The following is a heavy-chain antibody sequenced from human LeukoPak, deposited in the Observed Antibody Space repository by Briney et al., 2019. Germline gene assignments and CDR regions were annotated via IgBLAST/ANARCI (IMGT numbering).Heavy chain of an antibody. Sequence: ASVKVSCKASGGSFNDYAVSWVRQAPGQGLEWMGGIIPVYSISNYAQNFHDRVSLSADASTSSVYMELRSLTSDDTAVYYCASGEFYRDAEYLYYYYMDVWGTGTTVTVSS. CDR1: GGSFNDYA. CDR3: ASGEFYRDAEYLYYYYMDV. CDR2: IIPVYSIS. D-gene: IGHD3-10*01. V-gene: IGHV1-69*13. J-gene: IGHJ6*03.